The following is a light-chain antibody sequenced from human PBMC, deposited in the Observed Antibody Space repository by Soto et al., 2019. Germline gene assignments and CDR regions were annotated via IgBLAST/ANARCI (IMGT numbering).Light chain of an antibody. J-gene: IGKJ4*01. CDR2: GAS. CDR1: QSVSSNF. V-gene: IGKV3-20*01. Sequence: EIVLTQSPGTLSLSPGERATLSCRSSQSVSSNFLAWYQQRPGQAPRLLIYGASSRATGIPDRFSASGSGTDFTLTISRLAPEDFAVYYCQQYGSSPPLTFGGGTKVEFK. CDR3: QQYGSSPPLT.